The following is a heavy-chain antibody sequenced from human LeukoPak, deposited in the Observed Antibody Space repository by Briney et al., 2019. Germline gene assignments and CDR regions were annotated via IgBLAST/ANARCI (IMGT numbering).Heavy chain of an antibody. CDR3: ARENGRLGDSSMDV. V-gene: IGHV3-53*01. J-gene: IGHJ6*02. CDR1: GFTFSSYE. CDR2: LYSGGNT. D-gene: IGHD3-16*01. Sequence: GGSLRLSCAASGFTFSSYEMNWVRQAPGKGLEWVSVLYSGGNTYYADSVKGRFTISRDNSKNTLYLQMNSLRAEDTAVYYCARENGRLGDSSMDVWGQGTTVTVSS.